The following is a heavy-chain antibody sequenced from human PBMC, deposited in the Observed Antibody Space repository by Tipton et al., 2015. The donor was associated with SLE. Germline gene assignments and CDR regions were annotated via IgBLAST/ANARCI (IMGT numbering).Heavy chain of an antibody. CDR1: GDSLSGYY. Sequence: TLSLTCAVYGDSLSGYYWSWSRQPPGKGLERIGEINHTGSNNYNPALKRRVTISVDTYKNQFSLKLSSVTAADTAVYYCARHSEDAFDSCGQETIVAVSS. CDR2: INHTGSN. V-gene: IGHV4-34*01. D-gene: IGHD2-21*01. J-gene: IGHJ3*01. CDR3: ARHSEDAFDS.